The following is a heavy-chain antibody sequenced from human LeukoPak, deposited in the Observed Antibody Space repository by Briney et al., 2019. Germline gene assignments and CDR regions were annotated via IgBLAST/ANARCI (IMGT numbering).Heavy chain of an antibody. V-gene: IGHV4-28*05. D-gene: IGHD2-2*01. J-gene: IGHJ4*02. CDR3: ARIRCTTTSCYVDY. CDR1: GHSISNSNW. Sequence: PSETLSLTCAVSGHSISNSNWCGWIRQPPGKGLEWIGYIYYSGSIYYNPSLKSRVTMSVDTSKNQFSLKLTSVTAVATAVYYCARIRCTTTSCYVDYWGQGTLDTVSS. CDR2: IYYSGSI.